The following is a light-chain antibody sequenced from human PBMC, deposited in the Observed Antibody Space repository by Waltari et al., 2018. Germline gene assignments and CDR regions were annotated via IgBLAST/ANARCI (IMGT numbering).Light chain of an antibody. V-gene: IGKV1-17*03. CDR1: QAISNY. Sequence: DIQMTQSPSAMSASVGDRVTITCRASQAISNYLAGFQQKPGQAPKRLIYAASNLQPGVPSRFSGSGSGTEFTLTISSLQPEDFATYYCLQHNSDPQTFGQGTKLEIK. CDR2: AAS. J-gene: IGKJ2*01. CDR3: LQHNSDPQT.